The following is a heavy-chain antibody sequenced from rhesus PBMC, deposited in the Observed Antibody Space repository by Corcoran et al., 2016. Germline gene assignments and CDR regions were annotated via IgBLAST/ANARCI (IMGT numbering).Heavy chain of an antibody. CDR2: IYGNSAST. Sequence: QVQLQESGPGLVKPSETLSLPCAVSVDSISDYYYWNWIRKPPGQGMEWIGNIYGNSASTYYNPSLKSRVTISKDTSKNQFFLKLSSMTAADTAVYYWARDRNYYGGYFDYWGQGVLVTVSS. J-gene: IGHJ4*01. V-gene: IGHV4S9*01. CDR3: ARDRNYYGGYFDY. D-gene: IGHD3-28*01. CDR1: VDSISDYYY.